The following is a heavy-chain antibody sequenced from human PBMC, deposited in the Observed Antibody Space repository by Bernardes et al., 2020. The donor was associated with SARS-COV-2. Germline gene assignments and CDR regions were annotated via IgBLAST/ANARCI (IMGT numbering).Heavy chain of an antibody. J-gene: IGHJ6*02. CDR1: GGSISSYY. V-gene: IGHV4-59*01. D-gene: IGHD4-17*01. CDR3: ARDYGGNSGIWGMDV. Sequence: SETLSLTCTVSGGSISSYYWSWIRQPPGKGLEWIGYIYYSGSTNYNPSLKSRVTISVDTSKNQFSLKLSSVTAADTAVYYCARDYGGNSGIWGMDVWGQGTTVTVSS. CDR2: IYYSGST.